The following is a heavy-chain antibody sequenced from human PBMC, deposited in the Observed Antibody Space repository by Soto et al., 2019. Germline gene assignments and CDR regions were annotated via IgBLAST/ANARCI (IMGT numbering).Heavy chain of an antibody. J-gene: IGHJ4*02. Sequence: ASVKVSFKASGYTFTGYYMHWVRQAPGQGLEWMGWINPNSGGTNYAQKFQGWVTMTRDTSISTAYMELSRLRPDDTAVYYCARGPYDFWSGYPSYFDYWGQGTLVTVSS. CDR2: INPNSGGT. CDR3: ARGPYDFWSGYPSYFDY. V-gene: IGHV1-2*04. D-gene: IGHD3-3*01. CDR1: GYTFTGYY.